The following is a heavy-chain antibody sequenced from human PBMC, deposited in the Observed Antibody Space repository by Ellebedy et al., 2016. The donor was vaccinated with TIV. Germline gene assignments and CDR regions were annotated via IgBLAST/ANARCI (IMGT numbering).Heavy chain of an antibody. D-gene: IGHD4-17*01. Sequence: GESLKISCEVSGFTFSSYWMGWVRQAPGKGLEWVANINQGGSDKYYVDSVKGRFTISRDNAQTSLYLQMNSLGADDTAMYYCASDGSYGDYRSPTHAFVMWGQGTMVTVSP. CDR2: INQGGSDK. J-gene: IGHJ3*02. CDR3: ASDGSYGDYRSPTHAFVM. CDR1: GFTFSSYW. V-gene: IGHV3-7*01.